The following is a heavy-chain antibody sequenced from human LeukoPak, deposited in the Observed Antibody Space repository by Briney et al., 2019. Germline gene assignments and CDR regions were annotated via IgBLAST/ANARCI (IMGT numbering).Heavy chain of an antibody. J-gene: IGHJ4*02. V-gene: IGHV3-48*03. Sequence: GGSLRLSCAASGFIFSSYEVNWVRQAPGKGLEWVSYINSIGSTIYYADSVKGRFTISRDNAKNSLYLQMNSLRAEDTAVYYCARTVGATDSLDYWGQGTLVTVSS. D-gene: IGHD1-26*01. CDR2: INSIGSTI. CDR3: ARTVGATDSLDY. CDR1: GFIFSSYE.